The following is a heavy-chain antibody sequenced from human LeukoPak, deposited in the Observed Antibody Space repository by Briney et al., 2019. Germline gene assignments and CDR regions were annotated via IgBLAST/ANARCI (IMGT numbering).Heavy chain of an antibody. CDR2: IWYDGSNK. CDR1: GFTFSSYG. Sequence: PGGSLRLSCAASGFTFSSYGMRWVRQAPGKGLEWVAVIWYDGSNKYYADSVKGRFTISRDNSKNTLYLQMNSLRAEDTAVYYCARGYYGSGSTSFDPWGQGTLVTVSS. CDR3: ARGYYGSGSTSFDP. D-gene: IGHD3-10*01. V-gene: IGHV3-33*01. J-gene: IGHJ5*02.